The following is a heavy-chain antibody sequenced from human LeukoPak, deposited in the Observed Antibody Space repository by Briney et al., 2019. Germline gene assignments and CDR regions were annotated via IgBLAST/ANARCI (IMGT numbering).Heavy chain of an antibody. CDR3: ARCGYSYDLDY. V-gene: IGHV3-48*03. D-gene: IGHD5-18*01. Sequence: GGSLRLSCAAPGFTFSSYEMNWVRQAPGKGLEWVSYISSSGSTIYYADSVKGRFTISRDNAKNSLYLQMNSMRAEDTAVYYCARCGYSYDLDYWGQGTLVTVSS. CDR1: GFTFSSYE. CDR2: ISSSGSTI. J-gene: IGHJ4*02.